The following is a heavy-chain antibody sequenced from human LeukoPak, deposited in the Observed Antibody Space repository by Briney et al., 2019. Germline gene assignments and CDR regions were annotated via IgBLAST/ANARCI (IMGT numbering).Heavy chain of an antibody. CDR3: AREAAGYCSGGSCRLFDY. Sequence: LEXIGYIYYSGSTNYNPSLKSRVTISVDTSKNQFSLKLSSVTAADTAVYYCAREAAGYCSGGSCRLFDYWGQGTLVTVSS. D-gene: IGHD2-15*01. CDR2: IYYSGST. V-gene: IGHV4-59*01. J-gene: IGHJ4*02.